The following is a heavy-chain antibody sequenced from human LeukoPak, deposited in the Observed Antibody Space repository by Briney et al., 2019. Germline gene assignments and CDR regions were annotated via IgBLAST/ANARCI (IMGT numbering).Heavy chain of an antibody. J-gene: IGHJ4*02. D-gene: IGHD3-22*01. Sequence: SETLSLTCTVSGGSISSYYWSWIRQPPGKGLEWIGYIYYSGSTNYNPSLKSRVTISVDTSKNQFSLKLSSVTAADTAVYYCARHGSYYYDSSGYSFDYWGQETLVTVSS. CDR2: IYYSGST. CDR3: ARHGSYYYDSSGYSFDY. V-gene: IGHV4-59*08. CDR1: GGSISSYY.